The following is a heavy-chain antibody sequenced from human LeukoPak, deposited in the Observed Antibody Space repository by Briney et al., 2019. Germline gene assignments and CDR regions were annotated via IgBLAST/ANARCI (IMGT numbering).Heavy chain of an antibody. CDR1: GFTFSDYW. CDR3: ARDIAARPPPGTPFGG. J-gene: IGHJ4*02. Sequence: GGSLRLSCAASGFTFSDYWMNWVRQAPGKGLEWVAVISYDGSNKYYADSVKGRFTISRDNSKNTLYLQMNSLRAEDTAVYYCARDIAARPPPGTPFGGWGQGTLVTVSS. V-gene: IGHV3-30-3*01. D-gene: IGHD6-6*01. CDR2: ISYDGSNK.